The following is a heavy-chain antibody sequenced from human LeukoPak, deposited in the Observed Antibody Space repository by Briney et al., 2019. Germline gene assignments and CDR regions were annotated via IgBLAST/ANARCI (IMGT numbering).Heavy chain of an antibody. V-gene: IGHV4-59*08. CDR2: IYYSGST. CDR3: ARHVGNSGSGSYLTYFDY. CDR1: GGSISSYY. Sequence: SETLSLTCTVSGGSISSYYWSWIRQPPGKGLEWIGYIYYSGSTNYNSSLKSRVTISVDTSKNQFSLKLSSVTAADTAVYYCARHVGNSGSGSYLTYFDYWGQGTLVTVSS. D-gene: IGHD3-10*01. J-gene: IGHJ4*02.